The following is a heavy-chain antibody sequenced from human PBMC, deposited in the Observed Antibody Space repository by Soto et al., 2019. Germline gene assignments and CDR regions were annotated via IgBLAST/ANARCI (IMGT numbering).Heavy chain of an antibody. V-gene: IGHV4-30-4*01. CDR2: IYYIGTT. J-gene: IGHJ5*02. CDR1: GDSMGSGDYY. CDR3: SRGSTYYGFLT. Sequence: QVQLQESGPGLVKPSQTLSLTCTVSGDSMGSGDYYWTWIRQPPGKGLERIGYIYYIGTTFYNPSLESRVKISIGTSTNYFSLRLTSVTAADTAVYYCSRGSTYYGFLTWGQGTLVTVSS. D-gene: IGHD3-10*01.